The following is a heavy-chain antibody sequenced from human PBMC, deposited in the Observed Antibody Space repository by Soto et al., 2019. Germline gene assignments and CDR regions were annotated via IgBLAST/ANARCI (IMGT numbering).Heavy chain of an antibody. CDR3: ARVWNGYCSSTSCYAWYFDL. V-gene: IGHV1-18*01. J-gene: IGHJ2*01. CDR2: ISAYNGNT. Sequence: ASVKVSCKASGYTFTSYGISWVRQAPGQGLEWMGWISAYNGNTNYAQKLQGRVTMTTDTSTSTAYMELRSLRSDDTAVYYCARVWNGYCSSTSCYAWYFDLWGRGTLVTVSS. CDR1: GYTFTSYG. D-gene: IGHD2-2*03.